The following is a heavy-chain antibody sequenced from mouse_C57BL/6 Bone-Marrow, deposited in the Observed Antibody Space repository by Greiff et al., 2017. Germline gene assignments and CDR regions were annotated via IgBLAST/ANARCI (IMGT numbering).Heavy chain of an antibody. CDR3: LRQYGRRAMDY. Sequence: GGGLVQPKGSLKLSCAASGFSFNTYAMNWVRQAPGKGLEWVARIRSKSNNYATYYADSVKDRFTISRDDSESMLYLQMNNLKTEDTAMYYCLRQYGRRAMDYWGQGTSVTVSS. D-gene: IGHD1-1*01. V-gene: IGHV10-1*01. CDR1: GFSFNTYA. J-gene: IGHJ4*01. CDR2: IRSKSNNYAT.